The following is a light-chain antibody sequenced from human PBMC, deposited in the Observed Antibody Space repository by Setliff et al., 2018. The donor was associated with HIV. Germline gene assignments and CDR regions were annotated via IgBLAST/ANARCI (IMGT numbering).Light chain of an antibody. CDR3: AAWDDSLNGLYV. Sequence: KRVTISCSGSSSNIGSNTVNWYQHLPGTTPKLLIYSNNQRPSGVPDRFSGSKSGTSASLAISGLQSEDEADYYCAAWDDSLNGLYVFGSGTKVTVL. J-gene: IGLJ1*01. CDR2: SNN. V-gene: IGLV1-44*01. CDR1: SSNIGSNT.